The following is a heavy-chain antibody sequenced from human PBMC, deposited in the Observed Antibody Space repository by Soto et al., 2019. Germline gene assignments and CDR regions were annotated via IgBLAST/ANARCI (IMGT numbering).Heavy chain of an antibody. J-gene: IGHJ3*02. D-gene: IGHD3-9*01. Sequence: EVQLVESGGGLVQPGGSLKLSCAASGFTFSGSAIHWVRQASGKGLEWVGRIRSKANSYATAYAASVKGRFTISRDDSKNTAYLQMNSLKTEDTAVYYGTREDPVLRYFDCLTNYDAFDICGQGTMVTVSS. V-gene: IGHV3-73*01. CDR2: IRSKANSYAT. CDR1: GFTFSGSA. CDR3: TREDPVLRYFDCLTNYDAFDI.